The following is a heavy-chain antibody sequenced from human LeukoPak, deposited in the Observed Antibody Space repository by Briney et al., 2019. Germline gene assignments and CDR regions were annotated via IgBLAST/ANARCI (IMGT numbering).Heavy chain of an antibody. CDR2: INPSGGST. V-gene: IGHV1-46*01. CDR3: ARGGSLAVAPPLYYFDY. CDR1: GYTFIAYY. J-gene: IGHJ4*02. Sequence: GASVKVSCKASGYTFIAYYIHWVRQAPGQGLEWMGIINPSGGSTTYAQNFQGRVTMTRDTSPSAVYMELSSLGSGGTAVYFWARGGSLAVAPPLYYFDYWGQGTLVTVSS. D-gene: IGHD6-19*01.